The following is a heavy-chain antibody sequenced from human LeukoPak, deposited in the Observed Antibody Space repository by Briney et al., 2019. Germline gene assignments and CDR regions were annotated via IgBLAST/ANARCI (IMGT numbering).Heavy chain of an antibody. D-gene: IGHD3-10*01. CDR2: INSDGSST. CDR1: GFTFSSYW. Sequence: GGSLRLSCAASGFTFSSYWMHWVSQAQGKGMVWVSRINSDGSSTSYAASVKRRFTISIDNANNTLYLQMNSLRPEDTAVYYCARVMRGSGSLNWGQGTLVTVSS. CDR3: ARVMRGSGSLN. V-gene: IGHV3-74*01. J-gene: IGHJ4*02.